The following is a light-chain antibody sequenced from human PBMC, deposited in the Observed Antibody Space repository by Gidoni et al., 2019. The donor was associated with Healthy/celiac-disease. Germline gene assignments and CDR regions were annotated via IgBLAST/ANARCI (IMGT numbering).Light chain of an antibody. J-gene: IGLJ2*01. Sequence: QSALPQPRSVSGFPGQSVTIPCTGTSSYVGGYNHVSWYQQRPGKAPKLMIYDVRKRPPGVPDRFSGSKSGNTASLTISGLQAEDEADYYCCSYAGSFVVFGGGTKLTVL. V-gene: IGLV2-11*01. CDR2: DVR. CDR1: SSYVGGYNH. CDR3: CSYAGSFVV.